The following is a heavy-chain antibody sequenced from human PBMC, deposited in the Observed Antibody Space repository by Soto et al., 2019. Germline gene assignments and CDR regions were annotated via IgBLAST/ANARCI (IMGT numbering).Heavy chain of an antibody. J-gene: IGHJ4*02. CDR1: GGSISSYY. CDR2: IYYSGST. V-gene: IGHV4-59*13. D-gene: IGHD3-16*02. CDR3: ARVGLRLRELSLIPKYYFDY. Sequence: PSETLSLTCTVSGGSISSYYWSWIRQPPGKGLEWIGYIYYSGSTNYNPSLKSRVTISVDTSKNQFSLKLSSVTAADTAVYYCARVGLRLRELSLIPKYYFDYWGQGTLVTVSS.